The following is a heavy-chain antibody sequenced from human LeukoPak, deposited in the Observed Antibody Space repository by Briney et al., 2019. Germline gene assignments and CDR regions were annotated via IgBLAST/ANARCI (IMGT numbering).Heavy chain of an antibody. D-gene: IGHD3-16*02. CDR1: GFTFSAYA. V-gene: IGHV3-23*01. CDR2: IRGSGGNM. Sequence: GGSLRLSCAASGFTFSAYAMSWVRQAPGEGLGWVSTIRGSGGNMYYADSVKGRFTISRDNSRNTLYLQMNGLRAEDTAVYYCARDFDYVWGSYRLWYFDLWGRGTLVTVSS. CDR3: ARDFDYVWGSYRLWYFDL. J-gene: IGHJ2*01.